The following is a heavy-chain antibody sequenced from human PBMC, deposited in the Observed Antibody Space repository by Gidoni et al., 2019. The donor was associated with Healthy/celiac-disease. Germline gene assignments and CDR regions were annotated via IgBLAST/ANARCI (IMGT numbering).Heavy chain of an antibody. CDR1: GFTFSSYE. D-gene: IGHD2-21*01. Sequence: EVQLVESGGGLVQPGGSLRLSCAASGFTFSSYEMNWVRQAPGKGLEWVSYISRSGSTIYYADSVKGRFTISRDNAKNSLYLQMNSLRAEDTAVYYCARMSRVLWRLDYWGQGTLVTVSS. CDR3: ARMSRVLWRLDY. J-gene: IGHJ4*02. CDR2: ISRSGSTI. V-gene: IGHV3-48*03.